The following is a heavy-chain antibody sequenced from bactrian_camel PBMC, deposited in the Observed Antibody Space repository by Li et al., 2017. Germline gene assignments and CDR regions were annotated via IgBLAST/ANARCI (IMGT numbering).Heavy chain of an antibody. CDR1: GYTVRTGY. D-gene: IGHD1*01. Sequence: HVQLVESGGGSVQAGGSLRLSCAASGYTVRTGYMAWFRQAPGKEREGVAGISAGGGGTYYAESVKGRFTISRDNAKNTVSLLMDSLKPEDTAMYYCAAGRDVWVGRLDPNKYNFWGQGTQVTVS. V-gene: IGHV3S1*01. CDR2: ISAGGGGT. J-gene: IGHJ4*01. CDR3: AAGRDVWVGRLDPNKYNF.